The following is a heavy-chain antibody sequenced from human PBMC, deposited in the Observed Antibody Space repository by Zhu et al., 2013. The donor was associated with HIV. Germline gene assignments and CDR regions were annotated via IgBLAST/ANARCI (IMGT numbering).Heavy chain of an antibody. CDR2: IIPIFDTP. D-gene: IGHD7-27*01. J-gene: IGHJ4*02. Sequence: QVQLVQSGAAVKAPGSSVKVSCEASGGTFRSYAFNWVRQAPGQGLEWMGGIIPIFDTPIYGQSFLGRVTITADKSTDTVFLEVSSLRSDDTAVYYCARDLTGAGNYWGQGTLVTVSS. V-gene: IGHV1-69*06. CDR1: GGTFRSYA. CDR3: ARDLTGAGNY.